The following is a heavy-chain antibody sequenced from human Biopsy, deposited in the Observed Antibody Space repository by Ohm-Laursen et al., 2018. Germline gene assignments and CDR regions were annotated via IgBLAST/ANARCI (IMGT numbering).Heavy chain of an antibody. Sequence: GASVKVSCKASGYTFNDYFIHWVRRSPGQGLEWMGWVHPNSGATNSAEKFRGRVTLTRDASKSTVYMELSSLRSADTAVYFCARNTGWYGDLYYFDYWGQGTLVTVSS. CDR2: VHPNSGAT. V-gene: IGHV1-2*02. CDR1: GYTFNDYF. D-gene: IGHD6-19*01. CDR3: ARNTGWYGDLYYFDY. J-gene: IGHJ4*02.